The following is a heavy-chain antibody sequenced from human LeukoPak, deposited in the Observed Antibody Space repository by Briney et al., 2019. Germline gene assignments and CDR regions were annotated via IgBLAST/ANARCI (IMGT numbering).Heavy chain of an antibody. CDR2: IYYSGST. CDR3: ARDSLSVAGPYYFDY. V-gene: IGHV4-31*03. CDR1: GGSISSGGYY. Sequence: SETLSLTCTVSGGSISSGGYYWSWIRQHPGKGLQWIGYIYYSGSTYYNPSLKSRVTISVDTSKNQFSLKLSSVTAADTAVYYCARDSLSVAGPYYFDYWGQGTLVTVSS. J-gene: IGHJ4*02. D-gene: IGHD6-19*01.